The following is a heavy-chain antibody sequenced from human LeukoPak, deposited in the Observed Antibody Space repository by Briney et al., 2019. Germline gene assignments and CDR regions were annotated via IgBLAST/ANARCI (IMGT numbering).Heavy chain of an antibody. V-gene: IGHV4-34*01. D-gene: IGHD6-13*01. Sequence: SETLSLTCAVYGGSFSGYYWSWIRQPPGKGLEWIGEINHSGSTNYNPSLKSRVTISVDTSKNQFSLKLSSVTAADTAVYYCARLRSWQLGVDSWGQGTLVTVSS. CDR1: GGSFSGYY. CDR2: INHSGST. CDR3: ARLRSWQLGVDS. J-gene: IGHJ4*02.